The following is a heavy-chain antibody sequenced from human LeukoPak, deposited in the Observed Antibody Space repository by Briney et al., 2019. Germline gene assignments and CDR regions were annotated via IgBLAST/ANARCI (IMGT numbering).Heavy chain of an antibody. Sequence: ASVTVSCKAFGYTFTTYYMHWVRQAPGQGLEWMGIINPSAGNTGFTQKFQGRVTMTRDASTSTVYMELNSLRSEDTAVYYCAREPRDSFYFDYWGQGTLVTVSS. D-gene: IGHD2-15*01. CDR3: AREPRDSFYFDY. J-gene: IGHJ4*02. CDR1: GYTFTTYY. V-gene: IGHV1-46*01. CDR2: INPSAGNT.